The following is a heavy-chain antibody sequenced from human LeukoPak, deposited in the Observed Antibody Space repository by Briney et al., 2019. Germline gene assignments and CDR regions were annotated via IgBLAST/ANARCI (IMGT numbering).Heavy chain of an antibody. CDR1: GYTFTSYA. D-gene: IGHD2-2*02. Sequence: SVKVSCKASGYTFTSYAISWVRQAPGQGLEWMGGIIPIFGTANYAQKFQGRVTITADESTSTAYMELSSLRSEDTAVYYCARTSGGVVPAAIGRNWFDPWGQGTLVTVSS. CDR2: IIPIFGTA. V-gene: IGHV1-69*13. J-gene: IGHJ5*02. CDR3: ARTSGGVVPAAIGRNWFDP.